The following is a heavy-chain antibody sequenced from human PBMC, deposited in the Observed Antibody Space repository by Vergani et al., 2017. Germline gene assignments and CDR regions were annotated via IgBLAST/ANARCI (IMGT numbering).Heavy chain of an antibody. D-gene: IGHD2-8*01. CDR3: ANNPGVSTTRHYYAMDV. J-gene: IGHJ6*02. CDR1: GFKFSDHY. CDR2: ISPGASTV. V-gene: IGHV3-11*04. Sequence: LEESGGGSVKPGGSLRLSCAASGFKFSDHYMSWIRQAPGKGLEWVSHISPGASTVSYTDSVTGRFTVSRYNDNNSLTLDMTTLRVEDTAFYYCANNPGVSTTRHYYAMDVWGQGTTVTVSS.